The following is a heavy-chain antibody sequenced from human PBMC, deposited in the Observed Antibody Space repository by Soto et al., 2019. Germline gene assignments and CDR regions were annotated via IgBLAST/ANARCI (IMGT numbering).Heavy chain of an antibody. CDR2: IIPIFGTA. D-gene: IGHD2-15*01. Sequence: QVQLVQSGAEVKKPGSSVKVSCKASGGTFSSYAISWVRQAPGQGLEWMGGIIPIFGTANYSQKFQGRVTITADASTSTAYMELSSLRSEDTAVYYCAHDLGGNPFGGFDYWGQGTLVTVSS. J-gene: IGHJ4*02. CDR1: GGTFSSYA. V-gene: IGHV1-69*01. CDR3: AHDLGGNPFGGFDY.